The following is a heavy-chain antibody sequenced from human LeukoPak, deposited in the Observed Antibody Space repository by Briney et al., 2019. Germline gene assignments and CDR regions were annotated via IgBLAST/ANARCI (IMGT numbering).Heavy chain of an antibody. V-gene: IGHV1-46*01. CDR2: INPSGGST. CDR1: GYTFTSYY. Sequence: ASVKVSCKASGYTFTSYYMHWVRRAPGQGLEWMGIINPSGGSTSYAQKFQGRVTMTRDTSTSTVYMELSSLRSEDTAVYYCARAATVTSSYYYYYYYMDVWGKGTTVTVSS. CDR3: ARAATVTSSYYYYYYYMDV. D-gene: IGHD4-11*01. J-gene: IGHJ6*03.